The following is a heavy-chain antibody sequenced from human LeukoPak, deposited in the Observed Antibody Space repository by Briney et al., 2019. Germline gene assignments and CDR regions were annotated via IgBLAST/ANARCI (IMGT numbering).Heavy chain of an antibody. V-gene: IGHV3-30-3*01. CDR3: AKEDAYYYGSGSYN. Sequence: GGSLRLSCAASGFTFSSYAMHWVRQAPGKGLEWVAVISYDGSNKYYADSVKGRFTISRDNSKNTLYLQMNSLRAEDTAVYYCAKEDAYYYGSGSYNWGQGTLVTVSS. D-gene: IGHD3-10*01. CDR2: ISYDGSNK. J-gene: IGHJ4*02. CDR1: GFTFSSYA.